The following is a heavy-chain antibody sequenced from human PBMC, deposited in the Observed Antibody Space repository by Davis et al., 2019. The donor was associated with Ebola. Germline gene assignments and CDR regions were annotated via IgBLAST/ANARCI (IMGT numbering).Heavy chain of an antibody. D-gene: IGHD3-22*01. V-gene: IGHV5-51*01. CDR3: ARHRGEYYYDSSGYYFRYNWFDP. Sequence: GESLKISCKGSGYSFTSYWIGWVRQMPGKGLEWMGIIYPGDSDTRYSPSFEGQVTISADRSISTAYLQWSSLKASDTAMYYCARHRGEYYYDSSGYYFRYNWFDPWGQGTLVTVSS. CDR1: GYSFTSYW. J-gene: IGHJ5*02. CDR2: IYPGDSDT.